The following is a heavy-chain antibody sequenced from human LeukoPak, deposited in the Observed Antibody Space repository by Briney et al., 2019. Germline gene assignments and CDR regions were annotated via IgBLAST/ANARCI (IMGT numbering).Heavy chain of an antibody. CDR3: ARVRAVAGNPLDY. D-gene: IGHD6-19*01. CDR1: GYTFTGYY. Sequence: ASVKVSCKASGYTFTGYYMHWVRQAPGQGLEWMGWINPNSGGTNYAQKFQGRVTMTRDTSISTAYMELSRLRSDDTAVYYCARVRAVAGNPLDYWGQGTLVTVSS. CDR2: INPNSGGT. V-gene: IGHV1-2*02. J-gene: IGHJ4*02.